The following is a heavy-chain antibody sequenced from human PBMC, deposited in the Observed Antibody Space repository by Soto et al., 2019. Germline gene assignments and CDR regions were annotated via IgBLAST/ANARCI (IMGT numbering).Heavy chain of an antibody. D-gene: IGHD6-19*01. CDR3: ARSDSSGWYGGIEY. J-gene: IGHJ4*02. Sequence: KASEALSLTCTVSGDSISSGGYYWIWIRQHPGKGLEWIGYIYYSGSTYYNPSLKSRVSISVDTSKKQFSLKLTSVTAADTAVYYCARSDSSGWYGGIEYWGQGTLVTVSS. CDR1: GDSISSGGYY. V-gene: IGHV4-31*03. CDR2: IYYSGST.